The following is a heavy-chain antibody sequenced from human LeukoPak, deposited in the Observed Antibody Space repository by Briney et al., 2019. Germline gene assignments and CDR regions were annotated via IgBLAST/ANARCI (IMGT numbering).Heavy chain of an antibody. Sequence: GGSLRLXCAASGFTFSSYAMSWVRQAPGKGLEWVSAISGSGGSTYYADSVKGRFTISRDNSKNTLYLQMNSLRAEDTAVYYCAKVIAVAYYYFDYWGQGTLVTVSS. V-gene: IGHV3-23*01. CDR3: AKVIAVAYYYFDY. CDR1: GFTFSSYA. CDR2: ISGSGGST. J-gene: IGHJ4*02. D-gene: IGHD6-19*01.